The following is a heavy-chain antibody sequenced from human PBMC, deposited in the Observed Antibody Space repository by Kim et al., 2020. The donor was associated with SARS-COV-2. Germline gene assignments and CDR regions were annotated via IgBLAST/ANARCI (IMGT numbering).Heavy chain of an antibody. CDR2: IWYDGSNK. CDR3: ARLRPGWGMDV. V-gene: IGHV3-33*01. Sequence: GGSLRLSCAASGFTFSSYGMHWVRQAPGKGLEWVAVIWYDGSNKYYADSVKGRFTISRDNSKNTLYLQMNSLRAEDTAVYYCARLRPGWGMDVWGQGTTVTVSS. D-gene: IGHD3-10*02. J-gene: IGHJ6*02. CDR1: GFTFSSYG.